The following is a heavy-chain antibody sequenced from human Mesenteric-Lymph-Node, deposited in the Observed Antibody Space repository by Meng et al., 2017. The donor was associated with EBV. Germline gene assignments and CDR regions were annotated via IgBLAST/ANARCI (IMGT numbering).Heavy chain of an antibody. CDR3: ATSVQYCRSSDCFHWLDP. J-gene: IGHJ5*02. CDR2: IYHSGGT. V-gene: IGHV4-4*02. D-gene: IGHD2-2*01. CDR1: GAAISSNNW. Sequence: QFQFQDSDPGLVKPSGPLSLTCAVSGAAISSNNWWSWGRQTPGQGLQWIGKIYHSGGTNYNPSLASRVTISVDKSKNQFSLNLRSVTAADTGVYYCATSVQYCRSSDCFHWLDPRGQGTLVTVSS.